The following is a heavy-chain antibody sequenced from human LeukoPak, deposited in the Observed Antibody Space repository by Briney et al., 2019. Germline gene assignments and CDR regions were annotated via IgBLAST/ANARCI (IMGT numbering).Heavy chain of an antibody. CDR1: GGTFSSYA. J-gene: IGHJ4*02. CDR3: AREGSVTTGGNYFDY. CDR2: IIPILGIA. D-gene: IGHD4-17*01. Sequence: ASVKVSCKASGGTFSSYAISWVRQAPGQGLEWMGRIIPILGIANYAQKFQGRVTITADKSTSTAYMELSSLRSEDTAVYYCAREGSVTTGGNYFDYWGQGTLVTVSS. V-gene: IGHV1-69*04.